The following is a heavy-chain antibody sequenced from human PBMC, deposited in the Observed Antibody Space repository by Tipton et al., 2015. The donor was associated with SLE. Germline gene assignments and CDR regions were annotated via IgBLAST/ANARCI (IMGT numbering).Heavy chain of an antibody. CDR2: IYYSGST. V-gene: IGHV4-59*01. J-gene: IGHJ2*01. CDR3: ARGYYGSGSGRYFDL. CDR1: GGSISSYY. Sequence: TLSLTCTFSGGSISSYYWSWIRQPPGKGLEWIGYIYYSGSTNYNPSLKSRATISVDTSKNQFSLKLSSVTAADTAVYYCARGYYGSGSGRYFDLWGRGTLVTVSS. D-gene: IGHD3-10*01.